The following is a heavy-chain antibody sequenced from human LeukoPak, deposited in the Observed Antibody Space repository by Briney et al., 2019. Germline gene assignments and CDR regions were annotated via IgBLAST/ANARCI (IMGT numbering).Heavy chain of an antibody. CDR1: GYTFTSYS. Sequence: ASVKLSCKASGYTFTSYSISWVRQAPGQGLEWMGWISAYNSNTNYAQKLQGRVTMTTDTSTSTAYMELRSLRSDDTAVYYCARDNLPGYSSGRFWYYYYYGMDVWGQGTTVTVSS. J-gene: IGHJ6*02. D-gene: IGHD6-19*01. V-gene: IGHV1-18*01. CDR2: ISAYNSNT. CDR3: ARDNLPGYSSGRFWYYYYYGMDV.